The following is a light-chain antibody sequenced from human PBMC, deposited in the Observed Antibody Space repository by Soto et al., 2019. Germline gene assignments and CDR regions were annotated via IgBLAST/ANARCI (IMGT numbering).Light chain of an antibody. CDR3: SSFTASTSYV. CDR2: DVN. V-gene: IGLV2-14*03. J-gene: IGLJ1*01. CDR1: SSDVGSYNS. Sequence: QSALTQPASVSGSPGQSIAISCTGTSSDVGSYNSVSWYQQYPGKAPKLMIHDVNTRPSGISDRFSGSKSGNTASLTISGLQAEDEADYYCSSFTASTSYVVGTGTKLTVL.